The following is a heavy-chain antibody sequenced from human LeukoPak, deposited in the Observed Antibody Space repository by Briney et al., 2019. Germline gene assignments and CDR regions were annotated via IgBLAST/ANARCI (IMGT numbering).Heavy chain of an antibody. D-gene: IGHD1-14*01. CDR3: ARDPGEYYFDY. CDR1: GGSFSGYY. V-gene: IGHV4-34*11. J-gene: IGHJ4*02. Sequence: PSETLSLTCAVYGGSFSGYYWGWIRQPPGRGLEWIGYIYYSGSTNYNPSLKSRATISVDTSKNQFSLKLSSVTAADTAVYYCARDPGEYYFDYWGQGTLVTVSS. CDR2: IYYSGST.